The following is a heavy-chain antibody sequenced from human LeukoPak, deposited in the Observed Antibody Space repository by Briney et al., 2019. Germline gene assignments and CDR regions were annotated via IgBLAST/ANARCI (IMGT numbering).Heavy chain of an antibody. V-gene: IGHV1-69*05. CDR2: IIPIFGTA. Sequence: SVKVSCKASGGTFSSYAISWVRQAPGQGLEWMGGIIPIFGTANYAQKFQGRVTMTTDTSTSTAYMELRSLRSDDTAVYYCARDEVGATDIDYWGQGTLVTVSS. J-gene: IGHJ4*02. CDR1: GGTFSSYA. D-gene: IGHD1-26*01. CDR3: ARDEVGATDIDY.